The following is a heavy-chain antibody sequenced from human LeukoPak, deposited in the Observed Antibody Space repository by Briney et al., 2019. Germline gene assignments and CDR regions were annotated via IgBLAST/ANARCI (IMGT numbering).Heavy chain of an antibody. J-gene: IGHJ4*02. CDR2: INSDGSST. CDR1: GFTFSSYW. V-gene: IGHV3-74*01. CDR3: ARDLSSGWYPSGGDY. Sequence: GGSLRLSCAASGFTFSSYWMHWVRHAPGKGLVWLSRINSDGSSTSYADSVKGRFTISRDNAKNTLYLQMNSLRAEDTAVYYCARDLSSGWYPSGGDYWGQGTLVTVSS. D-gene: IGHD6-19*01.